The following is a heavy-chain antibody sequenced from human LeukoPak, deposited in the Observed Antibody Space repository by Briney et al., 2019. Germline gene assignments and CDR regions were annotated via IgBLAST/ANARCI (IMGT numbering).Heavy chain of an antibody. CDR1: GFTFSDHY. V-gene: IGHV3-72*01. CDR2: SRNRAKSYTT. CDR3: VRVAYTSDWHFDY. Sequence: PGGSLRLSCAASGFTFSDHYMGLGRQAPGKGVGWVGRSRNRAKSYTTDYAASVRGRFTISRDDSQNSLYLQMRSLKTEDTAVYHCVRVAYTSDWHFDYWGQGTLVTVSS. J-gene: IGHJ4*02. D-gene: IGHD6-19*01.